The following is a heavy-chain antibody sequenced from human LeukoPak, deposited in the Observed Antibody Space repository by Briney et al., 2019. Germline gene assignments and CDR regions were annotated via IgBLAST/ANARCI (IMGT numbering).Heavy chain of an antibody. Sequence: KPSETLSLTCTGSGSSISSYYWSWIRQPPGKGLEWIGYIYYSGSTNYNPSLKSRVTISVDTSKNQFSLKLSSVTAADTAVYYCASGYYDSSGYFSPPDYWGQGTLVTVSS. D-gene: IGHD3-22*01. J-gene: IGHJ4*02. V-gene: IGHV4-59*01. CDR3: ASGYYDSSGYFSPPDY. CDR1: GSSISSYY. CDR2: IYYSGST.